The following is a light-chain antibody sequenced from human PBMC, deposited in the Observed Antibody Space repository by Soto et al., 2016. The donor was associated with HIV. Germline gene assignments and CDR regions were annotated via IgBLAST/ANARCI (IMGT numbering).Light chain of an antibody. CDR2: KAS. V-gene: IGKV1-5*03. J-gene: IGKJ1*01. CDR1: QSISSW. CDR3: QQYHSYSRT. Sequence: DIQMTQSPSSLSASVGDRVTITCRASQSISSWLAWYQQKPGKAPNLLIYKASSLESGVPSRFSGSGSGTEFTLTISSLQPDDFATYYCQQYHSYSRTFGQGLRWKSN.